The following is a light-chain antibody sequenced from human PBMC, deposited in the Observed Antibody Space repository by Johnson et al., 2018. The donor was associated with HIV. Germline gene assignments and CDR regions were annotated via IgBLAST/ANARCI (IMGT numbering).Light chain of an antibody. Sequence: QSVLTQSPSVSAAPGQNVTISCSGGSSNIGSNYVSWYQQFPGAAPKLLIYENNKRPSGIADRFSGSKSGTSATLGITGLQTGDEADYYCGTWDTSLSAGGVFGSGTKVTVL. CDR3: GTWDTSLSAGGV. J-gene: IGLJ1*01. CDR1: SSNIGSNY. V-gene: IGLV1-51*02. CDR2: ENN.